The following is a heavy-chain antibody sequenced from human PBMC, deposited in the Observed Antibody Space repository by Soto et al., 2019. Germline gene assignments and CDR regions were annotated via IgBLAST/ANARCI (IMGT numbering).Heavy chain of an antibody. CDR1: GFTFSSYA. V-gene: IGHV3-23*01. CDR2: ISGNGGST. D-gene: IGHD3-10*01. CDR3: AKDIVTYYSGSGSYYDY. J-gene: IGHJ4*02. Sequence: EVQLSESGGGLVQPGGSLRLSCAASGFTFSSYAMSWVRQAPGKGLEWVSGISGNGGSTYYADSVKGRFTISRDNSKNTLYLQMNSLRAEDTAVYYCAKDIVTYYSGSGSYYDYWGQGTLVTVSS.